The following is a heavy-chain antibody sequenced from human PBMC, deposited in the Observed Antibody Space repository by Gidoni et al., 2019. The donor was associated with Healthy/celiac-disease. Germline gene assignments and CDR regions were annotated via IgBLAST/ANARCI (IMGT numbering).Heavy chain of an antibody. CDR1: GYSFTSYW. CDR3: ARLGGSSSWYITLDYFDY. V-gene: IGHV5-10-1*03. CDR2: IDPSDSYT. Sequence: EVQLVQSGAEVKKPGESLRISCKGSGYSFTSYWISWVRQMPGKGLEWMGRIDPSDSYTNYSPSFQGHVTISADKSISTAYLQWSSLKASDTAMYYCARLGGSSSWYITLDYFDYWGQGTLVTVSS. J-gene: IGHJ4*02. D-gene: IGHD6-13*01.